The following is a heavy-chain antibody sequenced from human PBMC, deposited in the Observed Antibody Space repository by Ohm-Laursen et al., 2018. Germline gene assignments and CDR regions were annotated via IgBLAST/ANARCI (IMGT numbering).Heavy chain of an antibody. J-gene: IGHJ3*02. CDR1: GFTFSIKW. CDR2: IKPDGTEQ. D-gene: IGHD3-16*01. V-gene: IGHV3-7*01. CDR3: ARVDYVWGPDAFDI. Sequence: GSLRLSCTASGFTFSIKWMSWVRQAPGKGPEWLANIKPDGTEQYYVDSVKGRFTISRDNAKNSLYLQMNSLRAEDTAVYYCARVDYVWGPDAFDIWGQGTMVTVSS.